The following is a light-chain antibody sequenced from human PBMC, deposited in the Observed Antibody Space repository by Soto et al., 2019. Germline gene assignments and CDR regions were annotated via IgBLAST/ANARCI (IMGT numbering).Light chain of an antibody. Sequence: ALTQPASVSGSPGQSITISCTGTSSDVGGYNYVSWYQQHPGKAPKLMIYDVSNRPSGVSNRFSGSKSGNTAYLTISGLQAEDEADYYCSSYTSSSTPVVFGGGTKLTVL. CDR2: DVS. J-gene: IGLJ2*01. CDR1: SSDVGGYNY. CDR3: SSYTSSSTPVV. V-gene: IGLV2-14*01.